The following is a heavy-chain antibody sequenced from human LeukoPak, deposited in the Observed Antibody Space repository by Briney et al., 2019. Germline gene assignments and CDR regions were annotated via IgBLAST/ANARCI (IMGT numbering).Heavy chain of an antibody. CDR1: GYTFTGYY. Sequence: ASVKVSCKASGYTFTGYYMHWVRQAPGQGLEWMGRINPNSGGTNYAQQFQGRVTMTRDTSITTAYMELSRLRSDDTAVYYCARGPTSPPSYYDFWSGYYATHPFDYWGQGTLVTVSS. CDR3: ARGPTSPPSYYDFWSGYYATHPFDY. J-gene: IGHJ4*02. D-gene: IGHD3-3*01. CDR2: INPNSGGT. V-gene: IGHV1-2*06.